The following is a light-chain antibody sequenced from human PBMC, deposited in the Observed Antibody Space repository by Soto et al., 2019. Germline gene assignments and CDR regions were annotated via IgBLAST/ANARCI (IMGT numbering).Light chain of an antibody. CDR1: SSDVGGYNY. CDR3: SSYTSSGTLVL. J-gene: IGLJ2*01. Sequence: QSALTQPASVSGSPGQSITISCTGTSSDVGGYNYVSWYQQHPGKAPKLMIYDVSNRPSGVSDRFSGSKSGDTASLTISGLPAEDEDDYYCSSYTSSGTLVLFGGGTKLTVL. CDR2: DVS. V-gene: IGLV2-14*01.